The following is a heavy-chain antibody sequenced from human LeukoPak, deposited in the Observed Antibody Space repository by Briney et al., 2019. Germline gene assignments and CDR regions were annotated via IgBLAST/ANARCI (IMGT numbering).Heavy chain of an antibody. J-gene: IGHJ4*02. CDR1: GFTFSSYG. V-gene: IGHV3-7*01. Sequence: PGRSLRLSCAASGFTFSSYGMNWVRQAPGKGLEWVANIKQDGSEKQYVDSVRGRFTISRDNAKNSLYLQMNSLRVEDTAVYYCARDGFVGAADYWGQGTLVTVSS. CDR2: IKQDGSEK. CDR3: ARDGFVGAADY. D-gene: IGHD6-13*01.